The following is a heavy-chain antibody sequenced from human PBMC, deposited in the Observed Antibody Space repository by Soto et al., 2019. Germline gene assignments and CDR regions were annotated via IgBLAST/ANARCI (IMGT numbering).Heavy chain of an antibody. V-gene: IGHV3-33*01. CDR2: IWYDGSNK. CDR3: ARDRHNYYGSGSYYSRWGFDP. D-gene: IGHD3-10*01. J-gene: IGHJ5*02. CDR1: GVTFSSYG. Sequence: QVQLVESGGGVVQPGRSLRLSCAASGVTFSSYGMHWVRQAPGKGLEWVAVIWYDGSNKYYADSVKGRFTISRDNSKNTLYLQMNSLRAEDTAVYYCARDRHNYYGSGSYYSRWGFDPWGQGTLVTVSS.